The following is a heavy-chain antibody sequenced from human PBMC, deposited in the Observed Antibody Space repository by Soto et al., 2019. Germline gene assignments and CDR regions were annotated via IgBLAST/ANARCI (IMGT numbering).Heavy chain of an antibody. V-gene: IGHV4-39*07. Sequence: SETLSLTCSVSGGSISSKSYSWGWIRQPPGKGLEWIGTFYYSENTYYNPSLKSRVTISVDTSKNQFSLKLSSVTAADTAMYYCARFNWYFDLWGRGTLVTVS. J-gene: IGHJ2*01. CDR2: FYYSENT. CDR3: ARFNWYFDL. CDR1: GGSISSKSYS.